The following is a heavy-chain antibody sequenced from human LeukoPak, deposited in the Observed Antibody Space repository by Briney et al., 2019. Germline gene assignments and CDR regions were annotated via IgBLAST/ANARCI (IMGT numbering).Heavy chain of an antibody. CDR3: ARDDGPWYYYGSGSYPGGY. Sequence: GGSLRLSCAASGFTFSSYAMHWVRQAPGKGLEWVAVISYDGSNKYYADSVKGRFTISRDNSKNTLYLQMNSLRAEDTAVYYCARDDGPWYYYGSGSYPGGYWGQGTLVTVSS. J-gene: IGHJ4*02. CDR2: ISYDGSNK. D-gene: IGHD3-10*01. V-gene: IGHV3-30-3*01. CDR1: GFTFSSYA.